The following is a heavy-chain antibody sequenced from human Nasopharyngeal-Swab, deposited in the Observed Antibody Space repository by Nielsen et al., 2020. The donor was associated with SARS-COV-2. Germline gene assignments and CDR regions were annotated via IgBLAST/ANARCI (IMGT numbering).Heavy chain of an antibody. D-gene: IGHD3-3*01. Sequence: GGSLRLSCAASGFTFSSYSMNWVRQAPGKGLEGVSSISSSSSYIYYADSVKGRFTISRDNAKNSLYLQMNSLRAEDTAVYYCARVRFLEWLFPLYYYYGMDVWGQGTTVTVSS. V-gene: IGHV3-21*01. J-gene: IGHJ6*02. CDR3: ARVRFLEWLFPLYYYYGMDV. CDR1: GFTFSSYS. CDR2: ISSSSSYI.